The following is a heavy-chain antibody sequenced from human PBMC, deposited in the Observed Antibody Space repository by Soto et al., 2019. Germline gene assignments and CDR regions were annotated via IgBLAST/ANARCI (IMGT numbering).Heavy chain of an antibody. J-gene: IGHJ5*02. CDR2: INHSGST. D-gene: IGHD3-3*02. CDR1: GGSFSGYY. CDR3: ASPKIAFYNWFNP. Sequence: SETLSLTCAVYGGSFSGYYWSWIRQPPGKGLEWIGEINHSGSTNYNPSLKSRVTISVDTSKNQFSLKLSSVTAADTAVYYCASPKIAFYNWFNPWGQGTLVTVSS. V-gene: IGHV4-34*01.